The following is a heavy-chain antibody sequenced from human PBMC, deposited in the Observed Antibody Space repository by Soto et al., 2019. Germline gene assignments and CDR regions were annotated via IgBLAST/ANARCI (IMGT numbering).Heavy chain of an antibody. D-gene: IGHD3-3*01. CDR3: AKDGSMGVALPPYYYSMDV. CDR1: GFTFSSYA. CDR2: ISGSGGST. V-gene: IGHV3-23*01. Sequence: PGGSLRLSCAASGFTFSSYAMSWVRQAPGKGLEWVSAISGSGGSTYYADSVKGRFTISRDNSKNTLYLQMNSLRAEDTAVYYCAKDGSMGVALPPYYYSMDVWGQGTTVTVSS. J-gene: IGHJ6*02.